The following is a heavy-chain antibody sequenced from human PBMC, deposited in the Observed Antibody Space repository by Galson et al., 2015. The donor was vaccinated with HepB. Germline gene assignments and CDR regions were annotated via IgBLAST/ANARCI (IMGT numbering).Heavy chain of an antibody. CDR3: ARSGQFLEWLSDHFDY. CDR1: GFTFSSYA. J-gene: IGHJ4*02. D-gene: IGHD3-3*01. V-gene: IGHV3-30-3*01. CDR2: ISYDGSNK. Sequence: SLRLSCAASGFTFSSYAMHWVRQAPGKGLEWVAVISYDGSNKYYADSVKGRFTISRDNSKNTLYLQMNSLRAEDTAVYYCARSGQFLEWLSDHFDYWGQGTLVTVSS.